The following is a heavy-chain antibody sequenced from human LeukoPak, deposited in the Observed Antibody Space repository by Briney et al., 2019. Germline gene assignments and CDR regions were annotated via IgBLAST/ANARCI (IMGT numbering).Heavy chain of an antibody. D-gene: IGHD6-6*01. V-gene: IGHV3-23*01. CDR2: ISGSGGST. CDR3: AADIAAIPYYFDY. J-gene: IGHJ4*02. CDR1: GFTFSSYA. Sequence: GGSLRLSCAASGFTFSSYAMSWVRQAPGKGLEWVSAISGSGGSTYYADSVKGRFTISRDNSKNTLYLQMNSLRAEDTAVYYCAADIAAIPYYFDYWGQGTLVTVSS.